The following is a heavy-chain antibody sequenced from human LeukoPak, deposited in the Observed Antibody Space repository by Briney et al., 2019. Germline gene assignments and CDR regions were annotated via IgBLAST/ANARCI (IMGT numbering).Heavy chain of an antibody. CDR2: INPNSGGT. CDR3: ARSDCSGGSCYSDY. CDR1: GYTFTGYY. Sequence: ASVKVSRKASGYTFTGYYMHWVRQAPGQGLEWMGWINPNSGGTNYAQKFQGWVTMTRDTSISTAYMELSRLRSDDTAVYYCARSDCSGGSCYSDYWGQGTLVTVSS. V-gene: IGHV1-2*04. J-gene: IGHJ4*02. D-gene: IGHD2-15*01.